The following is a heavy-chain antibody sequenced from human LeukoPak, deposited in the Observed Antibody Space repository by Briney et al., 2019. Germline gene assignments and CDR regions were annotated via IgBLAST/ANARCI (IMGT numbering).Heavy chain of an antibody. V-gene: IGHV3-7*03. Sequence: GGSLRLSCAASGFILSADGMHWVRQAPGKGLEWVADIKQDGSEKYYVDSVKGRFTISRDNAKNSLYLQMNSLRAEDTAIYYCARKGSRRPSPEGVWGQGTLVTVSS. CDR2: IKQDGSEK. D-gene: IGHD1-14*01. CDR3: ARKGSRRPSPEGV. CDR1: GFILSADG. J-gene: IGHJ4*02.